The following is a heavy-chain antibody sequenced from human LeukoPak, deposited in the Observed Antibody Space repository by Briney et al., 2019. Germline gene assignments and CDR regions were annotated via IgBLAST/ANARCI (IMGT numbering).Heavy chain of an antibody. V-gene: IGHV3-23*01. CDR1: GFTVSSNY. CDR3: AKEALLYVPDDAFDM. CDR2: ISGGSSSI. J-gene: IGHJ3*02. D-gene: IGHD2/OR15-2a*01. Sequence: PGGSLRLSCAASGFTVSSNYMSWVRQAPGKGLEWVSSISGGSSSIYYADSVKGRFTISRDNSKNTLYLQMNSLRVEDTAVYYCAKEALLYVPDDAFDMWGQGTMVTVSS.